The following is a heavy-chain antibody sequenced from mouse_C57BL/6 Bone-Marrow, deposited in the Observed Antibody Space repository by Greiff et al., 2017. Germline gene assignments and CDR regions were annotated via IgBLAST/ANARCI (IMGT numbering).Heavy chain of an antibody. Sequence: EVQRVESGGGLVQSGRSLRLSCATSGFTFSDFYMEWVRQAPGKGLEWIAASRNKANDYTTEYSASLKGRFIVSRDTSQSILYLQMNALRAEDTAIYYCARDLSYYGSSYCYFDVWGTGTTVTVSS. V-gene: IGHV7-1*01. D-gene: IGHD1-1*01. CDR2: SRNKANDYTT. CDR3: ARDLSYYGSSYCYFDV. J-gene: IGHJ1*03. CDR1: GFTFSDFY.